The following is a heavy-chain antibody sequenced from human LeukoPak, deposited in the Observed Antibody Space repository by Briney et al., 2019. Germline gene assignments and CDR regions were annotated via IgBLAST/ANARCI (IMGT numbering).Heavy chain of an antibody. D-gene: IGHD1-26*01. CDR2: ISYDGSNK. CDR3: AKHSGSYQTAFDY. V-gene: IGHV3-30*18. J-gene: IGHJ4*02. CDR1: GYTFSSYG. Sequence: QPGRSLRLSCAASGYTFSSYGMHWVRQAPGKGLEWVAVISYDGSNKYYADSVKGRFTISRDNSKNTLYLQMNSLRAEDTAVYHCAKHSGSYQTAFDYWGQGTLVTVSS.